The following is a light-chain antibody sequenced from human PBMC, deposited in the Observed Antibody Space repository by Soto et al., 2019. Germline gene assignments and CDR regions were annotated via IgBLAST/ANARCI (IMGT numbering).Light chain of an antibody. Sequence: DIQMTQSPSSLSASVGDRVTITCRTSQTITYLNWYQQKPGKAPKLLIYAASSLQSGVPSRFSGSGSGTHFTLTISSLQPEDFATYYCQQTYSTPLPFGGGTKVEIK. V-gene: IGKV1-39*01. J-gene: IGKJ4*01. CDR3: QQTYSTPLP. CDR1: QTITY. CDR2: AAS.